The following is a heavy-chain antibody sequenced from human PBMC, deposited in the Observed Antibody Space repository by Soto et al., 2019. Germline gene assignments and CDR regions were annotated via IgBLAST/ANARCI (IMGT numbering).Heavy chain of an antibody. CDR2: ISGSGKDT. CDR3: ARVHLVRTSSYYCGMDV. J-gene: IGHJ6*02. D-gene: IGHD6-6*01. V-gene: IGHV3-21*06. CDR1: GFTFSNYR. Sequence: VGSLRLSCATSGFTFSNYRMNWVREAPGKGLEWVAYISGSGKDTFYRDSVKGRFTISRDNAESSLVLQMNSLTVDDTAVYHCARVHLVRTSSYYCGMDVWGPGTTVTVSS.